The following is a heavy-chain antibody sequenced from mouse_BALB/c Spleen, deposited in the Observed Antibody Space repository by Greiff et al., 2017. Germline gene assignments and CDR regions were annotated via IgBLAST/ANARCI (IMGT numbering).Heavy chain of an antibody. CDR3: AIFPITTVVFDY. D-gene: IGHD1-1*01. V-gene: IGHV3-2*02. CDR1: GYSITSDYA. Sequence: EVKLQESGPGLVKPSQSLSLTCTVTGYSITSDYAWNWIRQFPGNKLEWMGYISYSGSTSYNPSLKSRISITRDTSKNQFFLQLNSVTTEDTATYYCAIFPITTVVFDYWGQGTTLTVSS. CDR2: ISYSGST. J-gene: IGHJ2*01.